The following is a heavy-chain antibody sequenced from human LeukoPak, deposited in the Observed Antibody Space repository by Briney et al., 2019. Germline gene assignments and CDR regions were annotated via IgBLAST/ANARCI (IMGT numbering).Heavy chain of an antibody. CDR1: GFTFSSYG. J-gene: IGHJ4*02. CDR2: IRCDGSNK. Sequence: GGSLRLSCAASGFTFSSYGMHWVRQAPGKGLEWVAFIRCDGSNKYYADSVKGRFTISRDNSKNTLYLQMNSLRAEDTAVYYCAREFGSWGQGALVTVSS. V-gene: IGHV3-30*02. CDR3: AREFGS.